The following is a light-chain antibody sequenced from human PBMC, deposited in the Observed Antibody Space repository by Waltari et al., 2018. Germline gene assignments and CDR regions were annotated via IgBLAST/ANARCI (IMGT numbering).Light chain of an antibody. J-gene: IGKJ1*01. Sequence: DIVMTQSPDSLAVSLGERSTLNCKSSQSVLNSFNHKDYLAWYQQKPGQPPKLLIYWASTRESGVPDRFSGSGSGTDFTLTISSLQAEDVAVYYCQQYSTTLWTFGQGTKVEIK. CDR3: QQYSTTLWT. CDR2: WAS. V-gene: IGKV4-1*01. CDR1: QSVLNSFNHKDY.